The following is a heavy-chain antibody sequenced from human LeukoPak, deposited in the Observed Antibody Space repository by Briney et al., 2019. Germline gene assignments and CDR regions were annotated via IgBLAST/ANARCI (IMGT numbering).Heavy chain of an antibody. CDR3: AREGYSGHWFDP. V-gene: IGHV1-18*01. J-gene: IGHJ5*02. CDR2: ISAYNGNT. D-gene: IGHD5-12*01. CDR1: GYTFTSYD. Sequence: GASVKVSCKASGYTFTSYDINWVRQATGQGLEWMGWISAYNGNTNYAQKLQGRVTMTTDTSTSTAYMELRSLRSDDTAVYYCAREGYSGHWFDPWGQGTLVTVSS.